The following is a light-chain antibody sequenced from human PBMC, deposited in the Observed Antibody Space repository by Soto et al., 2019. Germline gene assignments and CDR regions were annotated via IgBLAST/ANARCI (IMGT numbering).Light chain of an antibody. CDR1: QSVSTTN. CDR2: GAS. Sequence: EIVLTQSPGTLSLSPGERATLSCRASQSVSTTNLPWYQQKPGQAPRLPIYGASSRATGIPDRFSGSGSGTDFTLTISRLAPEDFAVYYCQQYGSSPPYTFGQGTKLEIK. V-gene: IGKV3-20*01. J-gene: IGKJ2*01. CDR3: QQYGSSPPYT.